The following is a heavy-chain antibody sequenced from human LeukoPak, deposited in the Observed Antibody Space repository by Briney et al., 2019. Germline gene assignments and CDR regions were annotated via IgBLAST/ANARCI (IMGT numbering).Heavy chain of an antibody. Sequence: PGRSLRLSCAASGFTFSSYAMHWVRQAPGKGLEWVAVISYDGSNKYYADSVKGRFTISRDNSKNTLYLQMNSLRAEDTAVYYCARDMRPGVRGYYYYGMDVWGQGTTVTVSS. D-gene: IGHD2-8*01. CDR2: ISYDGSNK. CDR1: GFTFSSYA. J-gene: IGHJ6*02. CDR3: ARDMRPGVRGYYYYGMDV. V-gene: IGHV3-30*04.